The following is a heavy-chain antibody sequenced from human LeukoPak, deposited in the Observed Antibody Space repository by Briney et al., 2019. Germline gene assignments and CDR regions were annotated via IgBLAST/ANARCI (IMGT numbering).Heavy chain of an antibody. CDR2: ISSSSSYI. Sequence: GGSLRLSCAASGFTFSSYSMNWVRQAPGKGLGWVSSISSSSSYIYYADSVKGRFTISRDNAKNSLYLQMNSLRAEDTAVYYCARGYSSSWYEGYYYYGMDVWGKGTTVTVSS. D-gene: IGHD6-13*01. V-gene: IGHV3-21*01. CDR3: ARGYSSSWYEGYYYYGMDV. J-gene: IGHJ6*04. CDR1: GFTFSSYS.